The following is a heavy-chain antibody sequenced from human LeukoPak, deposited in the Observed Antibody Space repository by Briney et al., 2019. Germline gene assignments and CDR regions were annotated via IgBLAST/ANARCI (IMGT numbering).Heavy chain of an antibody. CDR3: ARVEMSSWYYYYYYMDV. CDR1: GFTVSSNY. J-gene: IGHJ6*03. Sequence: GGSLRLSCAASGFTVSSNYMSWVRQAPGKGLEWVSVIYSGGSTYYADSVKGRFTISRDNSKNTLYLQMNSLRAEDTAVYYCARVEMSSWYYYYYYMDVWGKGTTVTISS. V-gene: IGHV3-53*01. D-gene: IGHD6-13*01. CDR2: IYSGGST.